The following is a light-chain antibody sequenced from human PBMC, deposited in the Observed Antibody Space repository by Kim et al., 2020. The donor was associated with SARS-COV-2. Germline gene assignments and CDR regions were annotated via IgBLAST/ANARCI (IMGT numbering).Light chain of an antibody. CDR1: SIGTKS. CDR3: QVWDSSSDHRVV. CDR2: YDS. J-gene: IGLJ2*01. Sequence: PGKTARVSCGGNSIGTKSVDWYQQKSGQAPVLVIYYDSDGPSGIPERFSGSTAGNTATLTISRVEAGDEADYYCQVWDSSSDHRVVFGGGTQLTVL. V-gene: IGLV3-21*04.